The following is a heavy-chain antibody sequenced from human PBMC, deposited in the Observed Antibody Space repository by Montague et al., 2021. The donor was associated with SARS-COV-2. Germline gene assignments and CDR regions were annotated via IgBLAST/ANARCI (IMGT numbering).Heavy chain of an antibody. Sequence: SETLSLTCAVYGGSLSGYYWSWIRQPPEKGLELIGEINHSANTKYNPSLKSPVTISIDTSKNQFSLKMTSVTAADTATYYCASGIYPSGSYYNRYYYGLNIWGPGTTVIVSS. D-gene: IGHD3-10*01. CDR1: GGSLSGYY. CDR3: ASGIYPSGSYYNRYYYGLNI. V-gene: IGHV4-34*01. J-gene: IGHJ6*02. CDR2: INHSANT.